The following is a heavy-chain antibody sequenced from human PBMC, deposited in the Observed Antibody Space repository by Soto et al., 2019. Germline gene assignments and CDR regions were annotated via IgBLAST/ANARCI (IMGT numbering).Heavy chain of an antibody. V-gene: IGHV3-15*01. CDR2: IKSKTDGGTK. CDR3: TTAYYYDSSGDEYVQH. D-gene: IGHD3-22*01. CDR1: GFTFSNAW. Sequence: GGSLRLSCAASGFTFSNAWMSWVRQAPGKGLEWVGRIKSKTDGGTKDYAEPVKGRFTISRDDSKNTLYLQMNSLKTEDTAVYYCTTAYYYDSSGDEYVQHWGQGTRVSVAA. J-gene: IGHJ1*01.